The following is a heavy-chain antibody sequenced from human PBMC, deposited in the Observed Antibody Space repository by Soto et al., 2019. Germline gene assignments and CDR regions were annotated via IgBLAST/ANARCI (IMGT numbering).Heavy chain of an antibody. Sequence: QLQLQESGPGLVKPSETLSLTCTVSGGSFSSTNYLWAWIRQTPGKDLEWIGSISHIGSTYYNPSLKSRVAISADTSRSQFSLTLYSVTAADTAVYYCARRLVESGTHYFDYWGQGTLVTVSS. CDR2: ISHIGST. V-gene: IGHV4-39*01. J-gene: IGHJ4*02. D-gene: IGHD1-1*01. CDR3: ARRLVESGTHYFDY. CDR1: GGSFSSTNYL.